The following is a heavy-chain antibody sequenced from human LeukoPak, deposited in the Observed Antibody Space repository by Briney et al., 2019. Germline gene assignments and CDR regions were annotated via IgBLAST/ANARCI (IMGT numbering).Heavy chain of an antibody. CDR3: ARGWSSQDY. V-gene: IGHV4-34*01. Sequence: SETLSLTCAVYGGSFSGYYWTWIRQPPGKGLEWIGEINRGGSTVYNPSLKSRVTISVDTSKNQFSLKLSSVTAADTAVYYCARGWSSQDYWGQGTLVTVSS. D-gene: IGHD1-26*01. J-gene: IGHJ4*02. CDR1: GGSFSGYY. CDR2: INRGGST.